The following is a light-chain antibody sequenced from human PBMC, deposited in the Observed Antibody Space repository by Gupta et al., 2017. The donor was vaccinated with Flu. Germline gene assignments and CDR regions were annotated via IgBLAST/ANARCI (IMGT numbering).Light chain of an antibody. Sequence: DSQMTQSPSTLSASVGDRVIITCRARQNINNWLAWYQLKPGKAPKVLIYRASILKSGVPSRFSGSGSGTEFTLTISSLQPDDSATYYCQRDNRPFGQGTKVETK. CDR3: QRDNRP. J-gene: IGKJ1*01. CDR1: QNINNW. CDR2: RAS. V-gene: IGKV1-5*03.